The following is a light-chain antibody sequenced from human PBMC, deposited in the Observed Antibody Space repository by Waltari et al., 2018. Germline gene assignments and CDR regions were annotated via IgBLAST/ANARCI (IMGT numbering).Light chain of an antibody. CDR3: QQYYATPRT. CDR2: WAS. V-gene: IGKV4-1*01. Sequence: DIVMTQSPDSLAVSLGERATINCKSTQSVFYSSNNRNYLGWYQHKPGQPPKLLIYWASTRESGVPDRFSGSGSGKDFTLTISNLQAEDVAVYYCQQYYATPRTFGQGTKVAIK. CDR1: QSVFYSSNNRNY. J-gene: IGKJ1*01.